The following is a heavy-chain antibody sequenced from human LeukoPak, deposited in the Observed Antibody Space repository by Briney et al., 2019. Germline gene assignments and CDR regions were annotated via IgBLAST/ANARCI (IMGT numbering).Heavy chain of an antibody. V-gene: IGHV3-21*01. Sequence: GGSLRLSCAASGFTFSTYSMNWVRQAPGKGLEWVSSITSPVGRIYYADSLKGRITISRDNARSSLYLQMNSLRAEDTAVYYCATDGPTSGWHGFDYWCLGTLVTVSS. D-gene: IGHD6-19*01. J-gene: IGHJ4*02. CDR3: ATDGPTSGWHGFDY. CDR2: ITSPVGRI. CDR1: GFTFSTYS.